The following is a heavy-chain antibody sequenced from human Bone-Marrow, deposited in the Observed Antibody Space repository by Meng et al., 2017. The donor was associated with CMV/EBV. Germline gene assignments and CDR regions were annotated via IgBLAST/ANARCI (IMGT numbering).Heavy chain of an antibody. CDR1: GGSFSDYN. Sequence: SETLSLTCAVYGGSFSDYNWSWIRQPPGKGLEWIGEINQSGGIYYNPTLKSRLAISLDTSTNQFSLKLSSVTAADTAVYYCARGYTNDFWNGYYFCWGQGTPVTVYS. V-gene: IGHV4-34*01. CDR3: ARGYTNDFWNGYYFC. CDR2: INQSGGI. J-gene: IGHJ4*02. D-gene: IGHD3-3*01.